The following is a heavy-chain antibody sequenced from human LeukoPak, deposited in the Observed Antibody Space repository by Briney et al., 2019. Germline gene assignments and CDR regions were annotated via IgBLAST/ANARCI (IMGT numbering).Heavy chain of an antibody. V-gene: IGHV3-30*18. CDR1: GFTFSSYG. Sequence: GGSPRLSCAASGFTFSSYGMHWVRHAPGKGLEWVAVISYDGSNKYYADSVKGRFTISRDNSKNTLYLQMNSLRAEDTAVYYCAKDGRIAAAGTRGRQPFDYWGQGTLVTVSS. CDR3: AKDGRIAAAGTRGRQPFDY. J-gene: IGHJ4*02. CDR2: ISYDGSNK. D-gene: IGHD6-13*01.